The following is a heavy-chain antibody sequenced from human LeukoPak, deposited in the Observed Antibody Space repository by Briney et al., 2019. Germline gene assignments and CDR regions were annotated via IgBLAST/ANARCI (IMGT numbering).Heavy chain of an antibody. J-gene: IGHJ4*02. Sequence: PGGSLRLSCAASGFTFSTYRMNWVRQAPGKGLEWVSSISTSSSDISYADSLEGRFAISRDNPNNSLYLQMNSLRAEDTAVYYCATTYYYDSSGHLFDYWGQGTLVTVSS. CDR1: GFTFSTYR. CDR3: ATTYYYDSSGHLFDY. CDR2: ISTSSSDI. D-gene: IGHD3-22*01. V-gene: IGHV3-21*01.